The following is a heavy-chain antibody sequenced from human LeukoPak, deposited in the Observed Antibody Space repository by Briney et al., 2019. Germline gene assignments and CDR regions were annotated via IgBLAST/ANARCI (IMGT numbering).Heavy chain of an antibody. Sequence: ASVKVSCKASGYTFIGYYIHWVRRAPGQGLEWMGWINPNSGGTNYAQKFQGRVTLTRDTSISTAYMELSRLISDDTAVYHCARAHCSSTNCYQFDYWGQGTLVTVSS. CDR2: INPNSGGT. CDR1: GYTFIGYY. D-gene: IGHD2-2*01. V-gene: IGHV1-2*02. J-gene: IGHJ4*02. CDR3: ARAHCSSTNCYQFDY.